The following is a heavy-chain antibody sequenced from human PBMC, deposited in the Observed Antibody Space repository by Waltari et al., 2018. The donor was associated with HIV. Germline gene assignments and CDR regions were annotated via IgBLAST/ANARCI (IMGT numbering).Heavy chain of an antibody. D-gene: IGHD2-2*01. Sequence: QVQLVQSGAEVKKPGASVKVSCKASGYTFTGYYMHWLRQAPGQGLAWMGLINPNSGGTNYAQKFQGRVTMTRDTSISTAYMELSRLRSDDTAVYYCARAGVVVVPAALHFDYWGQGTLVTVSS. V-gene: IGHV1-2*02. CDR1: GYTFTGYY. CDR3: ARAGVVVVPAALHFDY. CDR2: INPNSGGT. J-gene: IGHJ4*02.